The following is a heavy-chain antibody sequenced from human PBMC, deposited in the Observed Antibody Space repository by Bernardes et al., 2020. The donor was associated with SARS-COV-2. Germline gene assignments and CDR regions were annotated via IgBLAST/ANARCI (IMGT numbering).Heavy chain of an antibody. CDR2: TSYNGNNE. Sequence: GGSLRLSCAASGFTFNAFGMLWVRQAPGKGLEWVAVTSYNGNNEYYADSVKGRVTISRDNSENTLSLQMNSLRPEDTAVYYCAKDFGGYSSSWYPFDFWGQGTLVTV. J-gene: IGHJ4*02. D-gene: IGHD6-13*01. CDR1: GFTFNAFG. V-gene: IGHV3-30*18. CDR3: AKDFGGYSSSWYPFDF.